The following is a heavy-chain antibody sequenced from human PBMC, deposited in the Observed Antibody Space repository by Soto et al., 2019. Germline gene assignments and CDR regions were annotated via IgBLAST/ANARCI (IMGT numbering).Heavy chain of an antibody. CDR2: IIPIPGTA. D-gene: IGHD2-2*01. CDR1: GGTFGSYA. CDR3: ARSQGSSTSLDIYYDYYYGMDV. Sequence: QVQLVQSGAEVKKPGSSVKVSCKASGGTFGSYAISWVRQAPGQGLEWMGGIIPIPGTANYAQKFQGRVTIAADESTSTAYMELSSLRSEDTAVYYCARSQGSSTSLDIYYDYYYGMDVWGQGTTVTVSS. J-gene: IGHJ6*02. V-gene: IGHV1-69*01.